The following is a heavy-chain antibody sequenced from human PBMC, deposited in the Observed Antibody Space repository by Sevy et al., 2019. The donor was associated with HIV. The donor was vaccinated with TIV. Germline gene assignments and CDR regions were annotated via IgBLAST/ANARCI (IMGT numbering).Heavy chain of an antibody. Sequence: SQTLSLTCAISGDSVSSNSAAWNWIRQSPSRGLEWLGRTYYRSKWYNDYAVSVKSRITINPDTSKNQFYLQLNSVTPEDTAVYYCARGDYFGSGISNYYYYGMDVWGQGTTVTVSS. V-gene: IGHV6-1*01. J-gene: IGHJ6*02. CDR2: TYYRSKWYN. CDR1: GDSVSSNSAA. CDR3: ARGDYFGSGISNYYYYGMDV. D-gene: IGHD3-10*01.